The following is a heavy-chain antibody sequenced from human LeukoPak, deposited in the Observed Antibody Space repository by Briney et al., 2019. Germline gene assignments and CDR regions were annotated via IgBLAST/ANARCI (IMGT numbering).Heavy chain of an antibody. J-gene: IGHJ4*02. CDR2: MSYDGSNK. CDR1: GFTFSSYA. V-gene: IGHV3-30-3*01. CDR3: ARPRYGGNSARYFDY. Sequence: PGGSLRLSCAASGFTFSSYAMHWVRQAPGKGLEWVALMSYDGSNKYYADSVKGRFTISRDNSKNTLYLQMNSLRAEDTAVYYCARPRYGGNSARYFDYWGQGTLVTVSS. D-gene: IGHD4-23*01.